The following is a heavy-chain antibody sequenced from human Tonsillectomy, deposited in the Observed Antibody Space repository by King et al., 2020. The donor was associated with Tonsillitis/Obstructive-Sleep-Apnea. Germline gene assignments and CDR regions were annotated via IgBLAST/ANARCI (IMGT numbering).Heavy chain of an antibody. J-gene: IGHJ3*01. CDR2: IDWDDDK. Sequence: VTLKESGPALVKPTQTLTLTCSFSGFSLTTYGMCVSWIRQPPGKALEWLALIDWDDDKFYSTSLKSRLTISKDDSKNQVVLTMTTMDPLDTATYFCARIISSYYDISGYSWATYDLWGQGTVVTVSS. V-gene: IGHV2-70*01. CDR1: GFSLTTYGMC. CDR3: ARIISSYYDISGYSWATYDL. D-gene: IGHD3-22*01.